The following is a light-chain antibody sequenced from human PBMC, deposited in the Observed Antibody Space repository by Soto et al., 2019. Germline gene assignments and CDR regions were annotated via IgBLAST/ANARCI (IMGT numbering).Light chain of an antibody. CDR3: VLYMGLGISV. Sequence: QAVVTQEPSFSVSPGGTVTFTCGLSSVSVSTNYYPSWYQQTPGQAPRTLIYNTNSRSSGVPDRFSGSILGNKAALTITGAQADDESDYYCVLYMGLGISVFGGGTQLT. CDR1: SVSVSTNYY. J-gene: IGLJ2*01. CDR2: NTN. V-gene: IGLV8-61*01.